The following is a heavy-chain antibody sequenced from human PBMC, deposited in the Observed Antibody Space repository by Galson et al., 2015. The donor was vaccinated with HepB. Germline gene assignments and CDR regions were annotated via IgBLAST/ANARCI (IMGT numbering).Heavy chain of an antibody. CDR1: GGSITSGSYY. Sequence: LSLTCSVSGGSITSGSYYWSWIRQPPGKGLEWIRYLYHSGSNKYNPSLKSRVTISADTSKNQFSLKLSSVTAADTAVYYCARDRYYDSSAYYPRIIDYWGQGTLVTVSS. V-gene: IGHV4-61*01. CDR3: ARDRYYDSSAYYPRIIDY. D-gene: IGHD3-22*01. CDR2: LYHSGSN. J-gene: IGHJ4*02.